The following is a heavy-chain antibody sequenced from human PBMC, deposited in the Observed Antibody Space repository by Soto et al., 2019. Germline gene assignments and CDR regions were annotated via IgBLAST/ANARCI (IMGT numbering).Heavy chain of an antibody. CDR2: LSGSGRRT. CDR3: AKDKRCSGTSCYEVYYYMDV. Sequence: PGGSLRLSCAASGLTFSSYAMGWFRQAPGKGLEWVSSLSGSGRRTYYADSVKGRFTISRDNSNNTVFLQMNSLRAEDTAVYYCAKDKRCSGTSCYEVYYYMDVGGKGTTVT. V-gene: IGHV3-23*01. J-gene: IGHJ6*03. CDR1: GLTFSSYA. D-gene: IGHD2-2*01.